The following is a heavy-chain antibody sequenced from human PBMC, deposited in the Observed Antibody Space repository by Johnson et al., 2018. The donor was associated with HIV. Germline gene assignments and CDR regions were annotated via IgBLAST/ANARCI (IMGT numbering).Heavy chain of an antibody. CDR1: GFTFSTYA. CDR2: ISYDGSNK. Sequence: VQLVESGGGVVQPGRSLRLSCAASGFTFSTYAMHWVRQAPGKGLEWVAIISYDGSNKYYADSVKGRFTISRDNSKHTRYLQMNSLRAGDTAVYYCARDPTEPSPIQLWLWGRRGIDAFDIWGKGTMVTVSS. V-gene: IGHV3-30*04. CDR3: ARDPTEPSPIQLWLWGRRGIDAFDI. D-gene: IGHD5-18*01. J-gene: IGHJ3*02.